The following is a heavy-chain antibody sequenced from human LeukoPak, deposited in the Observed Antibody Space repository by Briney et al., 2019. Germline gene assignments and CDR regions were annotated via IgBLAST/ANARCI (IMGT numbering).Heavy chain of an antibody. CDR3: AREYGSWPRFDP. CDR1: GFLLSSYR. Sequence: PGGALRLSFSASGFLLSSYRVTWGRQAPGKGLVLVSRIKSDGSSTIYADCEKGRITISRDNAENTLYLQMNSLRAEDTAVYYCAREYGSWPRFDPWGQGTLVTVSS. D-gene: IGHD3-10*01. CDR2: IKSDGSST. J-gene: IGHJ5*02. V-gene: IGHV3-74*01.